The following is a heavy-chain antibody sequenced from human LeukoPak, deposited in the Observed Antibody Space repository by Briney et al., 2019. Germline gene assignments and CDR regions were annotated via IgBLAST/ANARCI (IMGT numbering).Heavy chain of an antibody. Sequence: KSGGSLRLSCAASGFTFSNAWMSWVRQAPGKGLEWVGRIKSKTDGGTTDYAAPVKGRFTISRDDSKNTLYLQMNSLKTEDTAVYYCASITGTTWGLDYFDYWGQGTLVTVSS. CDR3: ASITGTTWGLDYFDY. D-gene: IGHD1-20*01. V-gene: IGHV3-15*01. CDR2: IKSKTDGGTT. J-gene: IGHJ4*02. CDR1: GFTFSNAW.